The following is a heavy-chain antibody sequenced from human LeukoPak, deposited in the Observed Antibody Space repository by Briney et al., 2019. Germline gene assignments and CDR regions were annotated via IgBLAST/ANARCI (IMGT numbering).Heavy chain of an antibody. CDR1: GFAFSNCA. Sequence: GGSLRLSCAASGFAFSNCAMSWVRQAPGKGLEWVSSVSGSGVITYYADSVKGRFSISRDNSKSTLYVQMNSLRAEDTASYYCAKVFRSGDLFVSDYWGQGTLVTVSS. J-gene: IGHJ4*02. V-gene: IGHV3-23*01. CDR3: AKVFRSGDLFVSDY. CDR2: VSGSGVIT. D-gene: IGHD4-17*01.